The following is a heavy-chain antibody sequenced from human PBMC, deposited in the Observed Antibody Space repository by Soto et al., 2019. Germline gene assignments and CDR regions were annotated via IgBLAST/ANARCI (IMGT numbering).Heavy chain of an antibody. D-gene: IGHD1-26*01. CDR2: IGTAGDT. CDR3: AGAVVGATRGGFDY. J-gene: IGHJ4*02. V-gene: IGHV3-13*01. CDR1: GFTFSSYD. Sequence: GGSLRLSCAASGFTFSSYDMHWVRQATGKGLEWVSAIGTAGDTYYPGSVKGRFTISRENAKNSLYLQMNRLRDGATAVYYCAGAVVGATRGGFDYWGQGTLVTVSS.